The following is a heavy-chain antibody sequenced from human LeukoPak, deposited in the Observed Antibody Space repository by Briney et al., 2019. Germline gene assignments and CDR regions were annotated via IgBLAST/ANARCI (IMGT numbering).Heavy chain of an antibody. V-gene: IGHV3-66*01. CDR2: IYSGGST. CDR3: AREEPLAFDI. CDR1: VFTVSSNY. Sequence: GGSLRLSCASSVFTVSSNYMSWVRQAPGKGLEWVSVIYSGGSTYYADSVKGRFTISRDNSKNTLYLQMNSLRAEDTAVYYCAREEPLAFDIWGQGTMVTVSS. D-gene: IGHD1-26*01. J-gene: IGHJ3*02.